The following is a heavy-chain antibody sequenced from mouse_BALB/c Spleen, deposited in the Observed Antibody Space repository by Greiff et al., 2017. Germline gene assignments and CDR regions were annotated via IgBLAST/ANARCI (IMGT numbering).Heavy chain of an antibody. Sequence: DVKLVESGPSLVKPSQTLSLTCSVTGDSITSGYWNWIRKFPGNKLEYMGYISYSGSTYYNPSLKSRISITRDTSKNQYYLQLNSVTTEDTATYYCARTLGTVPGYYAMDYWGQGTSVTVSS. V-gene: IGHV3-8*02. J-gene: IGHJ4*01. CDR1: GDSITSGY. D-gene: IGHD1-1*01. CDR2: ISYSGST. CDR3: ARTLGTVPGYYAMDY.